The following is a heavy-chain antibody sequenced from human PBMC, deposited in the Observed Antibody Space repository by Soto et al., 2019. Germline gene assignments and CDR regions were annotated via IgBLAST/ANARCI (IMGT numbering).Heavy chain of an antibody. CDR1: GFTFSGHW. CDR3: ARDTNNWFDP. J-gene: IGHJ5*02. Sequence: EVQLVESGGGLVQPGGSLRLSCAASGFTFSGHWMHWVRQAPGKGLVWVSLINADGSRPTYADSVRGRFTISRDNAKNTLYLQMNSLRAEDTAVYYCARDTNNWFDPWGQGTLVTVSS. CDR2: INADGSRP. V-gene: IGHV3-74*01.